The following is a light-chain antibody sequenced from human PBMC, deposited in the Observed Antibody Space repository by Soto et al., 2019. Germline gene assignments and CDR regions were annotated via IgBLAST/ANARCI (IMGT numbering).Light chain of an antibody. Sequence: DTQMTQSPSTLSASVGVRVNITCRVSQSISSWLAWYQQKPGKAPKLLIYKASNLESGVPSRFSGSASGTEFTLTISSLQPDDLATYYCQQYNGYSGTFGQGTKLEIK. CDR3: QQYNGYSGT. J-gene: IGKJ2*02. CDR1: QSISSW. V-gene: IGKV1-5*03. CDR2: KAS.